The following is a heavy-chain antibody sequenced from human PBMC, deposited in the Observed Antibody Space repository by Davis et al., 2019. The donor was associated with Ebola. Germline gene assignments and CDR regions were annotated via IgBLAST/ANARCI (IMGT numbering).Heavy chain of an antibody. CDR3: ARDNRYSGWVDIAAAGTEYFQH. Sequence: ASVKVSCKASGYTFTGYYMHWVRQAPGQGLEWMGWINPNSGGTNYAQKFQGRVTMTRDTSISTAYMELSRLRSDDTAVYYCARDNRYSGWVDIAAAGTEYFQHWGQGTLVTVSS. CDR1: GYTFTGYY. CDR2: INPNSGGT. V-gene: IGHV1-2*02. D-gene: IGHD6-13*01. J-gene: IGHJ1*01.